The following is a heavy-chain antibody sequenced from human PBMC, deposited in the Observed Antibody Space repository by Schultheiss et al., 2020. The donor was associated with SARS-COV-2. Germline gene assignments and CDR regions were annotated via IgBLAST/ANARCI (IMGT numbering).Heavy chain of an antibody. CDR2: IRYNSSSI. V-gene: IGHV3-9*01. CDR1: GFTFDAYA. Sequence: SLKISCAASGFTFDAYAMHWVRQAPGKGLEWVSSIRYNSSSIDYADSVKGRFTISRDNAKNSLYLQMNSLRAEDTAVYYCARISPEPDSFDYWGQGTLVTVSS. CDR3: ARISPEPDSFDY. D-gene: IGHD1-14*01. J-gene: IGHJ4*02.